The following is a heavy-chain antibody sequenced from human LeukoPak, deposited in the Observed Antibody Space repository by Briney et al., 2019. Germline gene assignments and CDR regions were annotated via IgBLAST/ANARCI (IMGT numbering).Heavy chain of an antibody. V-gene: IGHV4-34*01. Sequence: SETLSLTCAVYGGSFSGYYWSWVRQPPGKGLEWIGEINHSGSTNYTPSLKSRVTLSVETAKNQSSLKLSSVTAPDTAVYYCARGRRHYYESSGFVFDYWGAGTLVTVSS. CDR3: ARGRRHYYESSGFVFDY. D-gene: IGHD3-22*01. CDR1: GGSFSGYY. J-gene: IGHJ4*02. CDR2: INHSGST.